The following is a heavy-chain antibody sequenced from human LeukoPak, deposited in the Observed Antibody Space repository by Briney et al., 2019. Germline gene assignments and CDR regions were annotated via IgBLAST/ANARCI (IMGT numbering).Heavy chain of an antibody. CDR1: GGSFSGYY. J-gene: IGHJ5*02. V-gene: IGHV4-34*01. Sequence: SETLSLTCAVYGGSFSGYYWSWIRQPPGKGLEWIGEINHSGSTNYNPSLKSRVTISVDTSKNQFSLKLSSVTAADTAVYYCARLFLPESEYHNWFDPWGQGTLVTVSS. CDR2: INHSGST. CDR3: ARLFLPESEYHNWFDP. D-gene: IGHD1-14*01.